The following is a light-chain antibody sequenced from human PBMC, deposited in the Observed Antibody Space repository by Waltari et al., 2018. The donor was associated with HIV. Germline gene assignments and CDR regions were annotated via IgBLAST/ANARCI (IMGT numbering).Light chain of an antibody. V-gene: IGKV3-11*01. CDR3: QQRSNWPPLT. J-gene: IGKJ4*01. CDR1: QSVSSY. Sequence: EIVLTQSPATLVLSPGERATLSCSASQSVSSYLAWYQQKPGQPPRLLIYDASNRATGIPARFSGSGSGTDFTLTISSLEPEDFAVYYCQQRSNWPPLTFGGGTKVEIK. CDR2: DAS.